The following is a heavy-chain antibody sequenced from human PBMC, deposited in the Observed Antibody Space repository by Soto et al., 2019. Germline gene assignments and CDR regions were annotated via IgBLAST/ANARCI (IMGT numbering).Heavy chain of an antibody. J-gene: IGHJ4*02. V-gene: IGHV3-23*01. Sequence: LRLSCRAVGYNFSTHAFTWLYPAPGKGLEFVSTLSGSGSSTYYADSVKGRFTISRDNSKNTLYLQMNNLRAEDTAIYYCAKDPLKPQVFENWGQGTLVTVSS. CDR1: GYNFSTHA. CDR3: AKDPLKPQVFEN. CDR2: LSGSGSST.